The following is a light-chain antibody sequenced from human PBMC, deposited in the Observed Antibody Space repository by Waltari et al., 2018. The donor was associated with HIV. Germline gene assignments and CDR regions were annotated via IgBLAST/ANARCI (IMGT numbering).Light chain of an antibody. V-gene: IGKV1-8*01. CDR3: QQYYSYPYT. Sequence: AIRMTQSPSSFSASTGDRVTITCRASQGISSYLAWYQQKPGKAPKLLIYAASTVQSGVPSRFSGSGSGTDFTLTISCLQSEDFATYDCQQYYSYPYTFGQGTKLEIK. CDR1: QGISSY. J-gene: IGKJ2*01. CDR2: AAS.